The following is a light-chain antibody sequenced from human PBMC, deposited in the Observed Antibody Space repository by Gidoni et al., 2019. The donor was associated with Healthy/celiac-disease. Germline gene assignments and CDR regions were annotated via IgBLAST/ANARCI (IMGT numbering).Light chain of an antibody. J-gene: IGKJ2*01. CDR3: QQSYSTPMYT. CDR1: QSISSY. Sequence: DIQMPQSPSSLSAYVGDRVTITCRASQSISSYLNWYQQKPGKAPKLLIYAASSLQSGVPSRFSGSVSGTDFTLTISSLQPEDFATYYCQQSYSTPMYTFGQGTKLEIK. V-gene: IGKV1-39*01. CDR2: AAS.